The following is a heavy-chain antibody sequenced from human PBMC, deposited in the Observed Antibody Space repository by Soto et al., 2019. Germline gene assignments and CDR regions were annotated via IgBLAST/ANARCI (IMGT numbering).Heavy chain of an antibody. CDR3: ARDLGHLNDFGSAHDY. V-gene: IGHV4-38-2*02. CDR1: GFSLYSGYY. J-gene: IGHJ4*02. Sequence: WEALSLPCGVSGFSLYSGYYWGWPRPPPGKGLVWIGTVIHSRTTYQTPSLKTRATISVDTSRNHFSLELDSVTGADTAVYYCARDLGHLNDFGSAHDYWGQGILVTVSS. D-gene: IGHD3-3*01. CDR2: VIHSRTT.